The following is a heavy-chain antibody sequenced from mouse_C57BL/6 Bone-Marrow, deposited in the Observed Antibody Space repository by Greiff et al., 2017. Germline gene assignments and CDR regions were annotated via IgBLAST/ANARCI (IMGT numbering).Heavy chain of an antibody. D-gene: IGHD2-1*01. V-gene: IGHV1-53*01. CDR1: GYTFTSYW. CDR2: IKPSNGGT. Sequence: QVQLQQPGTELVKPGASVKLSCKASGYTFTSYWMHWVKQRPGQGLEWIGNIKPSNGGTNYNEKFKSKAKLTVDKSFRTAYMQLSSLTSEDSAVYYGAISRGYYGNYVSNWGQGTTLTVSS. CDR3: AISRGYYGNYVSN. J-gene: IGHJ2*01.